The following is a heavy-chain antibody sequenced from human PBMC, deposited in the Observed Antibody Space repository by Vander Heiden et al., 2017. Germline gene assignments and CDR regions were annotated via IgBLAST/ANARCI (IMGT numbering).Heavy chain of an antibody. CDR1: GLTFSRYA. V-gene: IGHV3-23*01. J-gene: IGHJ6*02. CDR3: SHGGGHSGWLFGMDV. CDR2: ITASSGGT. D-gene: IGHD6-19*01. Sequence: DVQLLESGGGFVQPGGSLRLSCAASGLTFSRYAMSWVRQAPGKGLEWVSSITASSGGTYYADSVKGRFTISRYNSKNMFSLQMKSLRAEDTAVYYWSHGGGHSGWLFGMDVWGQGTTVTVSS.